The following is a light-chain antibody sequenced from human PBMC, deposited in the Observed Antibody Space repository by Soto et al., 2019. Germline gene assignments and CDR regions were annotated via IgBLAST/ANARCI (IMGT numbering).Light chain of an antibody. Sequence: QSVLTQPPSVSAPPGQRVTISCSGISSNIGDNYVSWYQQLPGTAPKLLIYEDNKRPSGIPDRFSGSKSGTSATLGITGLQTGDEADYYCGAWDSSLSAGVFGGGTQLTVL. CDR1: SSNIGDNY. J-gene: IGLJ7*01. V-gene: IGLV1-51*02. CDR3: GAWDSSLSAGV. CDR2: EDN.